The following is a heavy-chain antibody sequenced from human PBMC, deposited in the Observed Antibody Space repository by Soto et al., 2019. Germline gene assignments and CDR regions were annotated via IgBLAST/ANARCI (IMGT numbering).Heavy chain of an antibody. CDR2: VYYSGST. V-gene: IGHV4-59*08. Sequence: QVQLQESGPGLVKPSETLSLTCTVSGGSISSYYWSWIRQPPGKGLEWIGYVYYSGSTNYNPSVMTRVTVSVDTSGNQFARKLSSVTAADTAVYYCTRRRMIVAHFDYWGQGTLVTVSS. CDR1: GGSISSYY. J-gene: IGHJ4*02. D-gene: IGHD3-22*01. CDR3: TRRRMIVAHFDY.